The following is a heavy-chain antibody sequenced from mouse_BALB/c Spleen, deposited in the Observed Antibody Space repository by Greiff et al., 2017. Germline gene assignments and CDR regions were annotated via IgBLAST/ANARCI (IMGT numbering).Heavy chain of an antibody. J-gene: IGHJ4*01. CDR2: ISSGGST. V-gene: IGHV5-6-5*01. CDR1: GFTFSSYA. CDR3: ARGGYYGNYPYAMDY. D-gene: IGHD2-1*01. Sequence: DVMLVESGGGLVKPGGSLKLSCAASGFTFSSYAMSWVRQTPEKRLEWVASISSGGSTYYPDSVKGRFTISRDNARNILYLQMSSLRSEDTAMYYCARGGYYGNYPYAMDYWGQGTSVTVSS.